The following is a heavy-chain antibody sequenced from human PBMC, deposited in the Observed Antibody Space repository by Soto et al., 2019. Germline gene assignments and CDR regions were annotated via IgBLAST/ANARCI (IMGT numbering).Heavy chain of an antibody. V-gene: IGHV3-23*01. J-gene: IGHJ4*02. CDR3: AKDLVSIFGVAPDY. D-gene: IGHD3-3*01. CDR1: GFTFSSYV. Sequence: EVQLLESGGGLVQPGGSLRLSCAASGFTFSSYVMSWVRQAPGKGLEWVSAISGSGGSTDYADSVKGRFTISRDNSKNTLYLQMNRLRAEDTALYYCAKDLVSIFGVAPDYWGQGTLVTVSS. CDR2: ISGSGGST.